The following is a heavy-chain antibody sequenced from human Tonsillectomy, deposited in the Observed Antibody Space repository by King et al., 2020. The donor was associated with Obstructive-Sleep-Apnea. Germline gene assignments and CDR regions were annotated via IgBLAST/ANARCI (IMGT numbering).Heavy chain of an antibody. CDR2: INPNNGHT. CDR1: GYTFTGFY. D-gene: IGHD3-10*01. CDR3: ARGFMAEPAGWFDP. J-gene: IGHJ5*02. Sequence: QLVQSGAEVKKPGASVKVSCTASGYTFTGFYMHWVRQAPGQGLEWIGWINPNNGHTNYARKFQGRVTMTRDTSISTAYMDLSRLRSDDTAVYYCARGFMAEPAGWFDPWGQGTLVTVSS. V-gene: IGHV1-2*02.